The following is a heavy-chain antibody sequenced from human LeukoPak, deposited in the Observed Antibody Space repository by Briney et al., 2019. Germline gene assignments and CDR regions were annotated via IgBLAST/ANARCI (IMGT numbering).Heavy chain of an antibody. V-gene: IGHV3-23*01. Sequence: PGGSLRLSCAASGFTFTSYAMSWVRQAPGKGLEWVSAISGSGISTYYADSVKGRFTISRDNSKNTLYVQINSLRAEDTAVYYCARDRRRDAYKPDAFDIWGQGTMVTVSS. CDR3: ARDRRRDAYKPDAFDI. D-gene: IGHD5-24*01. CDR2: ISGSGIST. J-gene: IGHJ3*02. CDR1: GFTFTSYA.